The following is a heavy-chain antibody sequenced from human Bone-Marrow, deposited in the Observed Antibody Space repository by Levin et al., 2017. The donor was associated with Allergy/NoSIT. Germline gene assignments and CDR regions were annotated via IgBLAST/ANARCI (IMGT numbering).Heavy chain of an antibody. V-gene: IGHV3-7*02. Sequence: GGSLRLSCAASGFTFSSYWMSWVRQAPGKGLEWVANIKQDGSEKYYVDSVKGRFTISRDNAKNSLYLQMNSLRAEDTAVYYCAVITMIVVVTTGGYYYYGMDVWGQGTTVTVSS. CDR2: IKQDGSEK. CDR3: AVITMIVVVTTGGYYYYGMDV. J-gene: IGHJ6*02. CDR1: GFTFSSYW. D-gene: IGHD3-22*01.